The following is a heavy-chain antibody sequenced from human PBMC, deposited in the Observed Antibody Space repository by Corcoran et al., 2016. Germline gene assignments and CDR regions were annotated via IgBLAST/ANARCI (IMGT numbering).Heavy chain of an antibody. V-gene: IGHV3-48*02. J-gene: IGHJ4*02. CDR1: GFTFSSYS. CDR3: ARDGWSGTTSSTHRPFDY. Sequence: EVQLVESGGGLVQPGGSLRLSCAASGFTFSSYSMNWVRQAPGKGLEWVSYISSSSSTLYYADSVKGRFTISRDNAKNSLYLQMNRLRDEDLAVYDGARDGWSGTTSSTHRPFDYWGQGTLVTVSS. CDR2: ISSSSSTL. D-gene: IGHD1-1*01.